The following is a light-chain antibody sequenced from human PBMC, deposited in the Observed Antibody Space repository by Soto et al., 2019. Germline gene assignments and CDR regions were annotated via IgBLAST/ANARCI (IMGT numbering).Light chain of an antibody. Sequence: DIQMSQSPSTLSASVGDRVTITCRASQSISSWLDWYQQKPGKAPKLLIYDASSLESGVASRLSGSGTGTEFSITISSSQLDDFASYSCQQYNRYPWTVGQGTKVDIK. CDR1: QSISSW. V-gene: IGKV1-5*01. CDR3: QQYNRYPWT. CDR2: DAS. J-gene: IGKJ1*01.